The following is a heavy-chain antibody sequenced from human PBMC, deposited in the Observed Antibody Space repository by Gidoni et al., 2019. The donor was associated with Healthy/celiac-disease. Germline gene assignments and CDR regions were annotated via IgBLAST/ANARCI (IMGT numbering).Heavy chain of an antibody. J-gene: IGHJ3*02. CDR3: AKDWDIVVVPAAYDAFDI. V-gene: IGHV3-23*01. Sequence: EVQLLESGGGLVQPGGSLRLSCAASGFPFSSYAMSWVRQAPGKGLEWVSAISGSGGSTYYADSVKGRFTISRDNSKNTLYLQMNSLRAEDTAVYYCAKDWDIVVVPAAYDAFDIWGQGTMVTVSS. CDR1: GFPFSSYA. D-gene: IGHD2-2*01. CDR2: ISGSGGST.